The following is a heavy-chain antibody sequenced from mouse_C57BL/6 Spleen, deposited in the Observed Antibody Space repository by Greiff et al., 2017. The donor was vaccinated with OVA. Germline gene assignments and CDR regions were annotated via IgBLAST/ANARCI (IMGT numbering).Heavy chain of an antibody. D-gene: IGHD1-1*01. Sequence: VQLQQSGPELVKPGASVKIPCKASGYTFTDYHMDWVKQSHGKSLEWIGDINPNNGGTIYNQKFKGKATLTVGKASSTSYMERRSLTSEDTAVYYFARYRPLYDYYAMDYWGQGTSVTVAS. CDR1: GYTFTDYH. CDR2: INPNNGGT. J-gene: IGHJ4*01. CDR3: ARYRPLYDYYAMDY. V-gene: IGHV1-18*01.